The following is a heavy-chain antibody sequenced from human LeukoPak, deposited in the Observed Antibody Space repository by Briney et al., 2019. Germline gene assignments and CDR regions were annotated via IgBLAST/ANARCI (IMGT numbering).Heavy chain of an antibody. Sequence: ASVKVSCKASGYTFTGYYMHWVRQAPGQGLEWMGWINPNSGGTNYAQKLQGRVTMTTDTSSNSAYLKLRSLRSDDAAVYYCARSQSSSWHSGLNWFDPWGQGTLVTVSS. CDR2: INPNSGGT. CDR3: ARSQSSSWHSGLNWFDP. CDR1: GYTFTGYY. D-gene: IGHD6-13*01. J-gene: IGHJ5*02. V-gene: IGHV1-2*02.